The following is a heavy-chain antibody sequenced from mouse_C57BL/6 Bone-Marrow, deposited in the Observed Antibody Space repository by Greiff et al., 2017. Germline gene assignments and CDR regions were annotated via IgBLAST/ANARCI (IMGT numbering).Heavy chain of an antibody. CDR3: ARGRITTVVDWYFDV. D-gene: IGHD1-1*01. V-gene: IGHV1-63*01. CDR2: IYPGGGYT. J-gene: IGHJ1*03. CDR1: GYTFTNYW. Sequence: QVQLKQSGAELVRPGTSVKMSCKSSGYTFTNYWIGWAKQRPGHGLEWIGDIYPGGGYTNYNEKFKGKATLTADKSSSTAYMQFSSLTSEDSAIYYCARGRITTVVDWYFDVWGTGTTVTVSS.